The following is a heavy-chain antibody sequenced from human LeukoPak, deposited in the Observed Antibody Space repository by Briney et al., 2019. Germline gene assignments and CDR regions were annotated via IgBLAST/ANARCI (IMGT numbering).Heavy chain of an antibody. CDR1: GFTFSSYA. CDR3: AKDHLRYSYDSSGYYPAFDY. V-gene: IGHV3-23*01. Sequence: GGSLRLSCAASGFTFSSYAMSWVRQAPGKGLEWVSAISGSGGSTYYADSVKGRFTIARDNSKNRRYLQMNSLRDEETAVYYCAKDHLRYSYDSSGYYPAFDYWGQGTLVTVSS. J-gene: IGHJ4*02. CDR2: ISGSGGST. D-gene: IGHD3-22*01.